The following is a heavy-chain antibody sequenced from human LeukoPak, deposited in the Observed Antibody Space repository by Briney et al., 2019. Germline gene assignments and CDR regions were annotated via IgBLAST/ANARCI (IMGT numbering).Heavy chain of an antibody. J-gene: IGHJ3*02. CDR3: ARGGVPAVKGAFDI. CDR1: GGSISSYY. V-gene: IGHV4-59*01. Sequence: SETLSLTCTVSGGSISSYYWSWIRQPPGKGLEWIGYIYYSGSTNYNPSLKSRVTISVDTSKNQFSLKLSSVTAADTAVYYCARGGVPAVKGAFDIWGQGTMVTVSS. D-gene: IGHD2-2*01. CDR2: IYYSGST.